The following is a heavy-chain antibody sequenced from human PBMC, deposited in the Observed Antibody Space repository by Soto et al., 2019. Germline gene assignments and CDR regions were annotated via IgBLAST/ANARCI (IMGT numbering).Heavy chain of an antibody. D-gene: IGHD2-15*01. Sequence: EVQLVESGGGLVQPGGSLRLSCVASGFIFSRHYMTWVRQAPGKGLESVAKIKPDGSESYYVDSVRGRFTLSRDNTKNSLSLQMNNLRVEDTAVYYCATEEWWRVEFWGQGTLVTVSS. CDR1: GFIFSRHY. J-gene: IGHJ4*02. CDR2: IKPDGSES. V-gene: IGHV3-7*01. CDR3: ATEEWWRVEF.